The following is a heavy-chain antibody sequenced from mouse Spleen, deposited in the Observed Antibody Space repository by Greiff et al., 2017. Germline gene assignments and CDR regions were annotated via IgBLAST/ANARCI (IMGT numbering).Heavy chain of an antibody. CDR1: GYSFTSYY. D-gene: IGHD2-4*01. Sequence: QVQLQQSGPELVKPGASVKISCKASGYSFTSYYIHWVKQRPGQGLEWIGWIYPGSGNTKYNEKFKGKATLTADKSSSTAYMQLNSLTSEDSAVYFCAREGPYDYDMFAYWGQGTLVTVSA. J-gene: IGHJ3*01. V-gene: IGHV1-66*01. CDR3: AREGPYDYDMFAY. CDR2: IYPGSGNT.